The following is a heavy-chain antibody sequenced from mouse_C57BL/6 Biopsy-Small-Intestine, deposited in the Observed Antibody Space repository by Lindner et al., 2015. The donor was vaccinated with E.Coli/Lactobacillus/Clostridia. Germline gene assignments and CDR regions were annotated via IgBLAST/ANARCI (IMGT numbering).Heavy chain of an antibody. D-gene: IGHD1-1*01. J-gene: IGHJ3*01. Sequence: SVKVSCKASGYTFSDSYIHWVRQAPGQGLEWMGIINPSGFSTRYAQKFQGRVTMSRDTSTSTVYMDLSSLRSEDTAVYYCASGRAHNYCFEYWGQGTLVTVS. CDR2: INPSGFST. V-gene: IGHV1-64*01. CDR1: GYTFSDSY. CDR3: ASGRAHNYCFEY.